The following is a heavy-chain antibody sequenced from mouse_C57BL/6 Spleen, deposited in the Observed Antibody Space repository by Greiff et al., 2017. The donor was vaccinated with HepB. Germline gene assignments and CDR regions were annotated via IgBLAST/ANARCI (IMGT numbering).Heavy chain of an antibody. D-gene: IGHD1-1*01. CDR3: ARGIYYGSSYVPYFDY. CDR1: GYTFTTYP. CDR2: FHPYNDDT. Sequence: VQLQQSGAELVKPGASVKMSCKASGYTFTTYPIEWMKQNHGKSLEWIGNFHPYNDDTKYNEKFKGKATLTVEKSSSTVYLELSRLTSDDSAVYYCARGIYYGSSYVPYFDYWGQGTTLTVSS. J-gene: IGHJ2*01. V-gene: IGHV1-47*01.